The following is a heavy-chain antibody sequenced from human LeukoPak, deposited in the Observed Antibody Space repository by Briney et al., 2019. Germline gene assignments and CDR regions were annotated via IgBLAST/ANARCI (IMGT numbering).Heavy chain of an antibody. CDR2: VYSAGA. Sequence: SETLSLTCTVSGGSIDNYYWSWIRQPAGKGLEWIGRVYSAGAIYTPSLKSRVSMSLDTSRNQLSLKVTSVPAADTAVYFCARAQTPSWFDPWGKGILVTVSS. V-gene: IGHV4-4*07. J-gene: IGHJ5*02. CDR3: ARAQTPSWFDP. CDR1: GGSIDNYY.